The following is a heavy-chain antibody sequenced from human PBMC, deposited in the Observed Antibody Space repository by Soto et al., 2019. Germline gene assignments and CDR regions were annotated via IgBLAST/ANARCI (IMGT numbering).Heavy chain of an antibody. V-gene: IGHV1-2*02. CDR2: INPATGAA. CDR1: GYPVTAYY. D-gene: IGHD6-6*01. J-gene: IGHJ6*02. CDR3: AAKKYRTASTNYFYNYGMDI. Sequence: QLHLVQSGAVVKKPGASVTVSCSASGYPVTAYYMHWVRQAPGRGLEWMGGINPATGAAKYTQTFQGRGTFSADESTATAFMDLSSLRSGDTAVYYCAAKKYRTASTNYFYNYGMDIWGQGTTVTVSS.